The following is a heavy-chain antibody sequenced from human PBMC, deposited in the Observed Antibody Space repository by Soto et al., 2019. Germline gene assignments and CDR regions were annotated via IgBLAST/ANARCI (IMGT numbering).Heavy chain of an antibody. CDR1: GYTYTSYG. D-gene: IGHD6-19*01. J-gene: IGHJ4*02. CDR3: ARDRGSGWFVY. V-gene: IGHV1-18*01. CDR2: ISAYNGNT. Sequence: GASVKVSCKASGYTYTSYGISWVRQAPGQGLEWMGWISAYNGNTNYARKFQGRVTMTTDTSTSTAYMELRSLRSDDTAVYYCARDRGSGWFVYWGQGTLVTVSS.